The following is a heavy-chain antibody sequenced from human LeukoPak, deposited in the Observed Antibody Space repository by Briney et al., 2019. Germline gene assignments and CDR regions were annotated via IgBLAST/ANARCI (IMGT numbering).Heavy chain of an antibody. D-gene: IGHD2-2*01. CDR2: MYYSGST. J-gene: IGHJ3*02. V-gene: IGHV4-39*01. CDR1: GGSISSSNYY. CDR3: ARLGFSRGRAFDI. Sequence: PSETLSLTCTVSGGSISSSNYYWGWIRQPPGKGLEWIGSMYYSGSTYYNPSLKSRVTISVDTSKNQFSLRLTSVTAADTAVYYCARLGFSRGRAFDIWGQGTMVTVSS.